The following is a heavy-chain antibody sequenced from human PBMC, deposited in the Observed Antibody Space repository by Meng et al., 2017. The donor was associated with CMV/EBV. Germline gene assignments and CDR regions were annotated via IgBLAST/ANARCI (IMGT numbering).Heavy chain of an antibody. CDR3: ARDLKFLDSNYGMDV. CDR2: ISSSSSYI. V-gene: IGHV3-21*01. D-gene: IGHD2-15*01. CDR1: GFTFSSYS. J-gene: IGHJ6*02. Sequence: GGSLRLSCAASGFTFSSYSMNWVRQAPGKGLEWVSSISSSSSYIYYADSVKGRFTISSNNAKNSLYLQMNSLRAEDTAVYYGARDLKFLDSNYGMDVWGQGTTVTVSS.